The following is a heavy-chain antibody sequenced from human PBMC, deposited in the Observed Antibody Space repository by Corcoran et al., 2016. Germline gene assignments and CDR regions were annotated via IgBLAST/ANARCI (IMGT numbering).Heavy chain of an antibody. Sequence: QVQLVESGGGVVQPGRSLRLSCAASGFTFSSYGMHWVRQAPGKGLEWVAVISVDGSNKYYADSVKGRFTISRDNSKNTLYLQMNSLRAEDTAVYYCAKSALPAAPVYYYYGMDVWGQGTTVTVSS. D-gene: IGHD2-2*01. CDR2: ISVDGSNK. CDR3: AKSALPAAPVYYYYGMDV. V-gene: IGHV3-30*18. CDR1: GFTFSSYG. J-gene: IGHJ6*02.